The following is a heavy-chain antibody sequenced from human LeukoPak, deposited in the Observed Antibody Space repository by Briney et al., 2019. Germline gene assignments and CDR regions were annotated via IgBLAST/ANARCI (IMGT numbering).Heavy chain of an antibody. V-gene: IGHV3-74*01. CDR3: ARDRNSGSYYSDY. CDR2: INSDGSST. D-gene: IGHD1-26*01. CDR1: GFTFSSYW. Sequence: GGSLRLSCAASGFTFSSYWMHWVRQAPGKGLVWVLRINSDGSSTSYADSVKGRFTISRDNAKNTLYLQMNSLRAEDTAVYYCARDRNSGSYYSDYWGQGTLVTVSS. J-gene: IGHJ4*02.